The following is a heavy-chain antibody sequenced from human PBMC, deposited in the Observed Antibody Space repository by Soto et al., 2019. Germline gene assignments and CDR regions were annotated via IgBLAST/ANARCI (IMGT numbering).Heavy chain of an antibody. D-gene: IGHD1-1*01. Sequence: QVQLQESGSGLVKPSQSLSLTCTVSGVSLNTADTWWSWIRQSPGKGLEFIGYYHSGGSTYYDASVRSRVIISADTSNSQFSLKLSSVTVADTAVYFCVRSRQMESGNDYGLDVCGQGTTVTVSS. CDR1: GVSLNTADTW. CDR3: VRSRQMESGNDYGLDV. V-gene: IGHV4-30-4*01. CDR2: YHSGGST. J-gene: IGHJ6*02.